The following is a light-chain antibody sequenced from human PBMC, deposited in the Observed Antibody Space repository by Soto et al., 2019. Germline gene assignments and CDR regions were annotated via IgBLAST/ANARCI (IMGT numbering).Light chain of an antibody. J-gene: IGLJ2*01. Sequence: QSVLTQPASVSGSPGQSITISCTGTNSDVGGYNYVSWYQQHPGKAPKLMIYEVNNRPSGVSHRFSGSKSGNTASLTISGLQPEDEADYYCNSYTSSSTWVFGGGPQLTVL. CDR1: NSDVGGYNY. CDR3: NSYTSSSTWV. V-gene: IGLV2-14*01. CDR2: EVN.